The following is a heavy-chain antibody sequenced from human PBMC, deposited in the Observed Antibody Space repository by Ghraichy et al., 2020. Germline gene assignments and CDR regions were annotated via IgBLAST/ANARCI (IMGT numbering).Heavy chain of an antibody. V-gene: IGHV3-7*03. D-gene: IGHD1-26*01. J-gene: IGHJ4*02. CDR2: ITPDGSEK. CDR3: ARDALWELLRGGFDY. Sequence: GESLNISCAASGFTFSSYWMSWVRQAPGKGLEWVANITPDGSEKYYVDAVKGRFTISRDNAKNSLSLQMNSLRAEDTAVYYCARDALWELLRGGFDYWGQGTLVFV. CDR1: GFTFSSYW.